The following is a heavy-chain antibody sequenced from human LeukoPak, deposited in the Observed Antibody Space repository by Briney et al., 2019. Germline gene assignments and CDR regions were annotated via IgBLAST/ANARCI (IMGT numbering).Heavy chain of an antibody. V-gene: IGHV5-51*01. CDR2: IYPSDSGT. Sequence: LGESLKISCKGSGYSFTNYWIGWVRQTPGKGLEWMGIIYPSDSGTRYSPSFHGQVTISADKSISTAYLQWRSLKASDTAMYYCARDSGSXRNFDXWGQGTLVTVSS. CDR1: GYSFTNYW. D-gene: IGHD1-26*01. J-gene: IGHJ4*02. CDR3: ARDSGSXRNFDX.